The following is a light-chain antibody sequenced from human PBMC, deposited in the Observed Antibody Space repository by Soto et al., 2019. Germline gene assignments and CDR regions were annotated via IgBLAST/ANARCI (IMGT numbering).Light chain of an antibody. CDR1: QDITYY. Sequence: DLQMTQSPSSLSASVGDRVTITCQASQDITYYLNWYQQKPGKAPSLLIHDASSLQTGVPSRFSGSGSGTDFTFAINSLQPDDIATYYCQQQHDLPITFGQGTRLEIK. J-gene: IGKJ5*01. CDR2: DAS. CDR3: QQQHDLPIT. V-gene: IGKV1-33*01.